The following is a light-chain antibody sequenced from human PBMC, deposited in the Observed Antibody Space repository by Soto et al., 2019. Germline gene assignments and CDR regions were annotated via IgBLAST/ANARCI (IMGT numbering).Light chain of an antibody. J-gene: IGLJ2*01. CDR3: TSYTSNNIVV. CDR1: SSDVGGYNY. Sequence: QSALTQPASVSGSLGQSITISCTGTSSDVGGYNYVSWYQQHPGKAPKLMIYEVSNRPSRVSNRFSGSKSGNTASLTISGLQSEDEADYYCTSYTSNNIVVFGGGTKVTVL. CDR2: EVS. V-gene: IGLV2-14*01.